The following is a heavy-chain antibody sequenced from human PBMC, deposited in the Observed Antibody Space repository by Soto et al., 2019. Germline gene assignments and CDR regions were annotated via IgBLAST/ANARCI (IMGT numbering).Heavy chain of an antibody. CDR3: THLKYYYDSSGYYEGDAFDI. D-gene: IGHD3-22*01. CDR2: IKSKTDGGTT. V-gene: IGHV3-15*01. CDR1: GFTFSNAW. J-gene: IGHJ3*02. Sequence: PGGSLRLSCAASGFTFSNAWMSWVRQAPGKGLEWVSRIKSKTDGGTTDYAAPVKGRFTISRDDSKNTLYLQMNSLKTEDTAVYYCTHLKYYYDSSGYYEGDAFDIWGQGTMVTVSS.